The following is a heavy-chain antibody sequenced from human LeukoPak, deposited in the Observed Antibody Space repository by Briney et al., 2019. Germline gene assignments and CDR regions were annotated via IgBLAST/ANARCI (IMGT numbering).Heavy chain of an antibody. CDR3: ARDLTGDDYGSS. CDR1: GGSISGSNW. J-gene: IGHJ4*02. D-gene: IGHD4-17*01. Sequence: SETLSLTCAVSGGSISGSNWWSWVRQPPGKGLEWIGEIYHSGSTNYNPSLKSRVTISVDESKNQFSLKLSSVTAAGTAVYYCARDLTGDDYGSSWGQGTLVTVSS. CDR2: IYHSGST. V-gene: IGHV4-4*02.